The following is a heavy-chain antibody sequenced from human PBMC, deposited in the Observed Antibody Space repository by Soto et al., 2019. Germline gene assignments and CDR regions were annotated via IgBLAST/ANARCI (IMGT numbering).Heavy chain of an antibody. J-gene: IGHJ4*02. CDR2: ISWNSGSI. CDR1: GFTFDDYA. D-gene: IGHD1-7*01. CDR3: AKDIGDWNYGRGFDY. V-gene: IGHV3-9*01. Sequence: EVQLVESGGGLVQPGRSLRLSCAASGFTFDDYAMHWVRQAPGKGLEWVSGISWNSGSIGYADSVKGRFTISSDNAKNSLYLQMNSLRAEDTALYYCAKDIGDWNYGRGFDYWGQGTLVTVSS.